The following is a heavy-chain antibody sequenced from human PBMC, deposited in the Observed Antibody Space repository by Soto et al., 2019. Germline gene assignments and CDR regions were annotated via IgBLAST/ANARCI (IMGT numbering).Heavy chain of an antibody. CDR3: ARDTDSVSGLQNDAFYI. CDR2: IWYDGSNK. V-gene: IGHV3-33*01. D-gene: IGHD6-19*01. Sequence: GALRLSCAPSGFNFSSYGMHWVRQAPGKGLEWVAVIWYDGSNKYYADSVKGRFTISRDNSKNTLYLQMNSLRAEDTAVCYCARDTDSVSGLQNDAFYIRGRGTMVTGSS. J-gene: IGHJ3*02. CDR1: GFNFSSYG.